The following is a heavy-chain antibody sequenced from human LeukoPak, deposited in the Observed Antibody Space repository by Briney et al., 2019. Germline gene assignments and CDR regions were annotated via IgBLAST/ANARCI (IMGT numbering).Heavy chain of an antibody. V-gene: IGHV3-23*01. J-gene: IGHJ6*02. CDR1: GFTFSNYA. CDR3: AKGLDLCAGSCYHSQSGMDV. Sequence: GRSLRLSCAASGFTFSNYAMKWVRQAPGKGLECVSAISGSGVTTSYAHSVKGGLTISRENSKNTVDLQMSSLRAEDTAVYYCAKGLDLCAGSCYHSQSGMDVWGQGTTVAVSS. D-gene: IGHD2-15*01. CDR2: ISGSGVTT.